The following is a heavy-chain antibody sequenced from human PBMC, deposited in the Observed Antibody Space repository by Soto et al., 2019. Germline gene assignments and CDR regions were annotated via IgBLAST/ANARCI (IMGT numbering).Heavy chain of an antibody. J-gene: IGHJ4*02. D-gene: IGHD1-1*01. CDR3: ARGSGIVALPGELEDVKYDY. CDR1: GQSFSGHS. CDR2: INESGST. V-gene: IGHV4-34*01. Sequence: QVQLQQWGAGLVKPSETLSLSCAVYGQSFSGHSWAWIRQPPGKGLEWIGEINESGSTYYNPSLKSRVTISTDTSKNQFSLKLSSVSAADTAAYFCARGSGIVALPGELEDVKYDYWGQGTRSTSPQ.